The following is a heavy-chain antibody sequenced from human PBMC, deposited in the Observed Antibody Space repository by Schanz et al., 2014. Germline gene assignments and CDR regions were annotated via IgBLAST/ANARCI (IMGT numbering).Heavy chain of an antibody. J-gene: IGHJ5*02. CDR2: ISAYTNNT. Sequence: QVQLVQSGAEVKKPGASVKVSCKASGYSFISHAIHWVRQAPGQRLEWMGWISAYTNNTNYAQKVQGRVTMTTDTSTGAAYMELRSLRSDDTAVYYCARDRRRYCSTASCLHDNWFDPWGQGTLVIVSS. D-gene: IGHD2-2*01. CDR1: GYSFISHA. CDR3: ARDRRRYCSTASCLHDNWFDP. V-gene: IGHV1-18*01.